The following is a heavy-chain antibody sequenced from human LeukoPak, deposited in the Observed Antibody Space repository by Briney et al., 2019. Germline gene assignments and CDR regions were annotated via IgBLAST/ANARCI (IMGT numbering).Heavy chain of an antibody. V-gene: IGHV3-30*03. CDR1: GFTFSSYG. Sequence: GGSLRLSCAASGFTFSSYGMHWVRQAPGKGLEWVAVISYDGSNKYYADSVKGRFTSSRDSAKNTVFLQMNNLRAEDTAVYYCVRDIREYDFWGQGTLVTVSS. D-gene: IGHD3-10*01. CDR3: VRDIREYDF. J-gene: IGHJ4*02. CDR2: ISYDGSNK.